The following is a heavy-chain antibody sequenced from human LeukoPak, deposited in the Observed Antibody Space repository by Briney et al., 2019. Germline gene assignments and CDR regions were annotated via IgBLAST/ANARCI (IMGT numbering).Heavy chain of an antibody. Sequence: ASVKVSCKASGYTFTSYDINWVRQATGQGLEWMGWMNPNSGNTGYAQKFQGRVTMTRNTSISTAYMELSSLRSEDTAVYYCARGPCIGGDCYSYYFDYWGQETLVTVSS. CDR2: MNPNSGNT. D-gene: IGHD2-21*02. V-gene: IGHV1-8*01. CDR3: ARGPCIGGDCYSYYFDY. J-gene: IGHJ4*02. CDR1: GYTFTSYD.